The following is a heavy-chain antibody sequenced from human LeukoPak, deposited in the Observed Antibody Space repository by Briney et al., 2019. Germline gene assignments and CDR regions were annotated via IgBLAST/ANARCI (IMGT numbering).Heavy chain of an antibody. Sequence: GGSPRLSCAASRFTFSNYWMSWVRQAPGKGLEWVANIKQDGAEKNYVDSVKGRFTISRDNAKNSLYLQMSSLRAEDTAVYYCARDHLRLGATGASEIWGQGTMVTVSS. CDR2: IKQDGAEK. V-gene: IGHV3-7*05. J-gene: IGHJ3*02. D-gene: IGHD1-26*01. CDR3: ARDHLRLGATGASEI. CDR1: RFTFSNYW.